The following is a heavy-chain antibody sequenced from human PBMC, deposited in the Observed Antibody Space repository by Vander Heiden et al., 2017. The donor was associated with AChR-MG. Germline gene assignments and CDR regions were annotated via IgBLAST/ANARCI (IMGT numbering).Heavy chain of an antibody. CDR1: AFTFSVHR. CDR3: HCITIFGVVPSRGGYGMDV. CDR2: IRYDGSNK. D-gene: IGHD3-3*01. Sequence: QVQLVASGGRVVQPGGSLRLSCAPSAFTFSVHRLDWVRQAPGKGLEWVAFIRYDGSNKDYADSVKGRFTISRDNSKNTLYLQMNSLRAEDTAVYYCHCITIFGVVPSRGGYGMDVWGQGTTVTVSS. V-gene: IGHV3-30*02. J-gene: IGHJ6*02.